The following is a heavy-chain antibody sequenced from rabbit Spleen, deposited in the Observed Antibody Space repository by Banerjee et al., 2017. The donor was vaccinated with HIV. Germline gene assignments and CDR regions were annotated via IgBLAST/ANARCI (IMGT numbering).Heavy chain of an antibody. Sequence: QQQLEESGGGLVKPEGSLTLTCTASGFSFSSGYWICWVRQAPGKGLEWIACIATSSSFFTYYASWAKGRFTCSKASSTTVTLQMTSLTAADTATYFCARDTGTSFSTYGMDLWGPGTLVTVS. V-gene: IGHV1S45*01. D-gene: IGHD8-1*01. J-gene: IGHJ6*01. CDR2: IATSSSFFT. CDR3: ARDTGTSFSTYGMDL. CDR1: GFSFSSGYW.